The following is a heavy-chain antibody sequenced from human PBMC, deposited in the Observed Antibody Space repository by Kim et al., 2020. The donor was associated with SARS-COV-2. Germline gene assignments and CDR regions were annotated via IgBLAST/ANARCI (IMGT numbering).Heavy chain of an antibody. J-gene: IGHJ4*02. V-gene: IGHV3-23*01. CDR3: AKTSSGWYEVGY. Sequence: YADSVKGRFTISRDKSRNTLYLQMNSLRAEDTAVYYCAKTSSGWYEVGYWGQGTLVTVSS. D-gene: IGHD6-19*01.